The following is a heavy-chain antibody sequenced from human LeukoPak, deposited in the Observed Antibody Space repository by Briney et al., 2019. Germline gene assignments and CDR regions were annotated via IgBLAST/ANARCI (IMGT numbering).Heavy chain of an antibody. CDR3: AKDRSIAAHATGGYFDY. V-gene: IGHV1-69*05. Sequence: SVKVSCKASGGTFSSYAISWVRQAPGQGLEWMGGIIPIFGTANYAQKFQGRVTITTDESTSTAYMELSSLRSEDTAVYYCAKDRSIAAHATGGYFDYWGQGTLVTVSS. CDR1: GGTFSSYA. J-gene: IGHJ4*02. CDR2: IIPIFGTA. D-gene: IGHD6-6*01.